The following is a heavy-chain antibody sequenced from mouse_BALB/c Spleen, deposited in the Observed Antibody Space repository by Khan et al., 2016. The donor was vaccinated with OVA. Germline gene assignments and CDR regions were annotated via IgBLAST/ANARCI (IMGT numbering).Heavy chain of an antibody. Sequence: EVQLQESGPDLMKPGASVNISCKASGYSFTSYYIHWVKQSPGKSLEWIGYIDPFNGGTDYNQKFKGKATLTVDKSSNTAYMHLSSLTSEDSAVYYWARGTFDYWGQGTLVTVST. CDR3: ARGTFDY. V-gene: IGHV1S135*01. CDR1: GYSFTSYY. CDR2: IDPFNGGT. J-gene: IGHJ3*01. D-gene: IGHD3-3*01.